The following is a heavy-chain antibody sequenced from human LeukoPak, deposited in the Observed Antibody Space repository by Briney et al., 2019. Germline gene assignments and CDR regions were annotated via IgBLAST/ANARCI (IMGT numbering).Heavy chain of an antibody. Sequence: NPSETLSLTCTVSGGSISSGSYYWSWIRQPAGKGLEWIGRIYTSGSTNYNPSLKSRVTISVDTSKNQFSLKLSSVTAADTAVYYCARDQSRRLTQYYYYYMDVWGKGTTVTVSS. J-gene: IGHJ6*03. CDR1: GGSISSGSYY. V-gene: IGHV4-61*02. CDR3: ARDQSRRLTQYYYYYMDV. CDR2: IYTSGST.